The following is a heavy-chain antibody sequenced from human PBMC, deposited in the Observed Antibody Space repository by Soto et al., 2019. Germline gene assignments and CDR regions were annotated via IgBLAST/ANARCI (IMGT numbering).Heavy chain of an antibody. D-gene: IGHD1-26*01. J-gene: IGHJ4*02. CDR3: AALPGSTGSLS. V-gene: IGHV3-21*01. Sequence: GGSLSLSCTASGFSFSSYSMNWVRQAPGKGLEWVSSITSSSRYIYYADSVKGRFTISRDSAKNSLYLQINSLRAEDTAVYYCAALPGSTGSLSWGKRTRVTFSS. CDR1: GFSFSSYS. CDR2: ITSSSRYI.